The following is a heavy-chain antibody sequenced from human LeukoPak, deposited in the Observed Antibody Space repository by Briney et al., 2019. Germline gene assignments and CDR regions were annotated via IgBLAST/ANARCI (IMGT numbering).Heavy chain of an antibody. D-gene: IGHD2-2*01. CDR1: GGSISSYY. V-gene: IGHV4-4*07. Sequence: PSETLSLTCTVSGGSISSYYWSWIRQPAGKGLEWIGRIYTSGSTNYNPSLKSRVTMSVDTSKNQFSLKLSSVTAADTAVYYCARDRRPYCSSTSCYYYYYMDVWGKGTTVTVSS. J-gene: IGHJ6*03. CDR2: IYTSGST. CDR3: ARDRRPYCSSTSCYYYYYMDV.